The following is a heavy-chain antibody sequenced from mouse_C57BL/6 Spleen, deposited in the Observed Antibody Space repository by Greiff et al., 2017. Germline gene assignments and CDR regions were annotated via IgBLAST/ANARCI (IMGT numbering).Heavy chain of an antibody. CDR2: IYPGSGNT. CDR3: ARSDGYYVGWYFDV. J-gene: IGHJ1*03. CDR1: GYTFTDYY. V-gene: IGHV1-76*01. Sequence: QVQLKESGAELVRPGASVKLSCKASGYTFTDYYINWVKQRPGQGLEWSARIYPGSGNTYYNEKFKGKATLHAEKSSRTAYMQLSSLTSEDSAVYFCARSDGYYVGWYFDVWGTGTTVTVSS. D-gene: IGHD2-3*01.